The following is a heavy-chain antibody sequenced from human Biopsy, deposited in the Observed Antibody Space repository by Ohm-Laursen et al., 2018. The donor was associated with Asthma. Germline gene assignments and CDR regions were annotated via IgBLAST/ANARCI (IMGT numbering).Heavy chain of an antibody. D-gene: IGHD4-23*01. CDR1: GFTFSIYD. CDR2: ISYDGGNK. CDR3: ARTHERWTSIQDDALDI. J-gene: IGHJ3*02. V-gene: IGHV3-30*03. Sequence: RSLRLSCAASGFTFSIYDIHWVRQAPGKGLEWVAVISYDGGNKFYGDSVKGRFTLSRDNSRNTLYLQMNSLRVEDTAIYYWARTHERWTSIQDDALDIWGQGTMVIVSS.